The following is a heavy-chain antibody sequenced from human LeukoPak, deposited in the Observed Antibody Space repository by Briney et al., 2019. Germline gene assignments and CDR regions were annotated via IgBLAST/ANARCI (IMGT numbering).Heavy chain of an antibody. D-gene: IGHD2-21*01. Sequence: SETLCPSCVVSGCAVSSSSHVCGWIRQAPGKGLEWVGTIYDNDITYFNLSIKSRATMSLDTSKNQFSLKLNSVTAADTAVYYCARLDFLIIPETPHYIDVWGKGTTVTVSS. CDR3: ARLDFLIIPETPHYIDV. V-gene: IGHV4-39*01. J-gene: IGHJ6*03. CDR1: GCAVSSSSHV. CDR2: IYDNDIT.